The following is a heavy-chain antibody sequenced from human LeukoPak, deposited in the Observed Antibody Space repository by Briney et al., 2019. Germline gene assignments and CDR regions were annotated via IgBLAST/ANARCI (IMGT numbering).Heavy chain of an antibody. D-gene: IGHD3-22*01. J-gene: IGHJ5*02. V-gene: IGHV3-23*01. CDR1: GFTFSSYA. CDR3: AKHLVGVQNILPMRKFYYDSSGYQP. Sequence: GGSLRLSCAASGFTFSSYAMSWVRQAPGKGLEWVSAISGSGGSTYYADSVKGRFTISRDNSKNTLYLQMNSLRAEDTAVYYCAKHLVGVQNILPMRKFYYDSSGYQPWGQGTLVTVSS. CDR2: ISGSGGST.